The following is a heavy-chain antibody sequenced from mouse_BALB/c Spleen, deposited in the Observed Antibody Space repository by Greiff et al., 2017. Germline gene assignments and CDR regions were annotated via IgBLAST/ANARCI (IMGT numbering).Heavy chain of an antibody. CDR3: ARYYGDAMDY. V-gene: IGHV7-3*02. CDR2: IRNKANGYTT. Sequence: EVMLVESGGGLVQPGGSLRLSCATSGFTFTDYYMSWVRQPPGKALEWLGFIRNKANGYTTEYSASVKGRFTISRDNSQSILYLQMNTLRAEDSATYYCARYYGDAMDYWGQGTSVTVSS. D-gene: IGHD1-2*01. J-gene: IGHJ4*01. CDR1: GFTFTDYY.